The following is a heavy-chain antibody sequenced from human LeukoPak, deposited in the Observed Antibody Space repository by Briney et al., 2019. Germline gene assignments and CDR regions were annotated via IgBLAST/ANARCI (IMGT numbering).Heavy chain of an antibody. V-gene: IGHV3-7*01. Sequence: GGSLRLSCAASGFTFSSYWMSWVRQAPGKGLEWVANIKQDGSEKYYVDSVKGRFTISGDNAKNSLYLQMNSLRAEDTAVYYCAREGGIPGYYYGMDVWGQGTTVTVSS. D-gene: IGHD1-26*01. CDR1: GFTFSSYW. CDR3: AREGGIPGYYYGMDV. J-gene: IGHJ6*02. CDR2: IKQDGSEK.